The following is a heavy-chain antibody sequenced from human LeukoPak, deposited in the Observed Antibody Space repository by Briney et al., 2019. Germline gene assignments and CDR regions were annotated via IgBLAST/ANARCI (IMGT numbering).Heavy chain of an antibody. CDR2: ISGSGSTI. D-gene: IGHD3-10*01. CDR1: GFTFSSYD. J-gene: IGHJ6*02. Sequence: GGSLRLSCAVSGFTFSSYDMNWVRQAPGKGLEWISYISGSGSTIYDADSVKGRFTVSRDNAKNSLHLQMNSLRAEDTAVYYCARIHPYYYGSGSYLMGYYYFGMDVWGQGTTVTVPS. CDR3: ARIHPYYYGSGSYLMGYYYFGMDV. V-gene: IGHV3-48*03.